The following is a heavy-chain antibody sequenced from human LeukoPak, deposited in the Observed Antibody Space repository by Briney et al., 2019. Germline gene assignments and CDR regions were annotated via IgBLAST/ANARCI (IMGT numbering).Heavy chain of an antibody. V-gene: IGHV4-59*11. D-gene: IGHD3-10*01. CDR2: IFNTGNT. CDR3: ASRPADTTWYGVFDY. Sequence: SETLSLTCSVSGGSINSHYWSWIRQPPGKRLEWIGYIFNTGNTNYNPTLASRVTMSVDTSRAQFFLRLSPVTAADTAIYYCASRPADTTWYGVFDYWSQGTLVTVSS. J-gene: IGHJ4*02. CDR1: GGSINSHY.